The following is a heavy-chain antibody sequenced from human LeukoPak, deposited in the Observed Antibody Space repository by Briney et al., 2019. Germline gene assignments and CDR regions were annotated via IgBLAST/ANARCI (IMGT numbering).Heavy chain of an antibody. CDR2: IYHSGST. Sequence: PSETLSLTCAVPGGSISSGGYSWSWIRQPPGKGLEWIGYIYHSGSTYYNPSLKSRVTISVDRSKNQFSLKLSSVTAADTAVYYCAREMRPYYDSSGYYDYWGQGTLVTVSS. V-gene: IGHV4-30-2*01. J-gene: IGHJ4*02. CDR1: GGSISSGGYS. D-gene: IGHD3-22*01. CDR3: AREMRPYYDSSGYYDY.